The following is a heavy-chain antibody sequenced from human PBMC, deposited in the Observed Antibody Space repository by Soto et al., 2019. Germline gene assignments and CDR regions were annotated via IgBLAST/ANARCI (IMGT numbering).Heavy chain of an antibody. CDR2: IYYSGST. Sequence: QLQLQESGPGLVKPSETLSLTCTVSGGSISSSSYYWGWIRQPPGKGLEWIGSIYYSGSTYYNPSLKSRVTISVDTSKNQFSLKLSSVTAADTAVYYCASGPWYYYGSGSYLDIWGQGTMVTVSS. J-gene: IGHJ3*02. D-gene: IGHD3-10*01. CDR1: GGSISSSSYY. V-gene: IGHV4-39*01. CDR3: ASGPWYYYGSGSYLDI.